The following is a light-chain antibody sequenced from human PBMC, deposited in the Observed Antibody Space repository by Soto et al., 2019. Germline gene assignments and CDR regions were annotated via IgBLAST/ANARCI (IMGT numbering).Light chain of an antibody. V-gene: IGKV3-15*01. J-gene: IGKJ1*01. CDR2: AAD. Sequence: IVMTQSPATLSVSPGERAPLSCRASQSVSRNFAWYQQKPGQAPRLLIFAADTRATGIPARLSGSGYGTEGNLNISRLQSEDGAVDYGHQSSNWPGTGGQGTKGDIK. CDR3: HQSSNWPGT. CDR1: QSVSRN.